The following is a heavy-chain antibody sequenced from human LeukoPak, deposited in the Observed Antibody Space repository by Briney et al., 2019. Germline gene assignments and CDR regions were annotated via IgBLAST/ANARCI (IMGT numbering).Heavy chain of an antibody. CDR2: INWNGGST. J-gene: IGHJ4*02. CDR1: GFTFDDYG. Sequence: GGSLRLSCAASGFTFDDYGMSWVRQAPGKGLESVSGINWNGGSTGYADSVKGRFTISRDNAKNSLYLQMNSLRAEDTALYYCARDASPTASSNFDYWGQGTLVTVSS. V-gene: IGHV3-20*04. CDR3: ARDASPTASSNFDY. D-gene: IGHD4-17*01.